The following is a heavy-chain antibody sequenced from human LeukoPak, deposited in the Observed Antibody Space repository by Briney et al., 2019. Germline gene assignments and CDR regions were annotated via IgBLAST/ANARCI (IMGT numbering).Heavy chain of an antibody. CDR2: IYHSGST. D-gene: IGHD4-23*01. J-gene: IGHJ5*02. CDR1: GGSFSGYY. Sequence: SETLSLTCAVYGGSFSGYYWSWIRQPPGKGLEWIGYIYHSGSTYYNPSLKSRVTISVDRSKNQFSLKLSSVTAADTAVYYCARGSRDGGWFDPWGQGTLVTVSS. CDR3: ARGSRDGGWFDP. V-gene: IGHV4-34*01.